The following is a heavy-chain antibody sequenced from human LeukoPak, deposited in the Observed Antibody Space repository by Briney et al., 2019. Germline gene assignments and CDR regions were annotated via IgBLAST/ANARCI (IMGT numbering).Heavy chain of an antibody. Sequence: ASVKVSCKASGYTFTSYDINWVRQATGQGLEWMGWMNPNSGNTGYAQKFQGRVTMTRNTSISTAYMELSSLRSEDTAVYYCARDSPYGSGFDYWGQGTLVTVSS. CDR1: GYTFTSYD. D-gene: IGHD3-10*01. V-gene: IGHV1-8*01. CDR2: MNPNSGNT. J-gene: IGHJ4*02. CDR3: ARDSPYGSGFDY.